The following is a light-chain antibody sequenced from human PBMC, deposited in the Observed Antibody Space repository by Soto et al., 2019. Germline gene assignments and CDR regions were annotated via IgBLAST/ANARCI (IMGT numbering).Light chain of an antibody. CDR1: QDISSY. J-gene: IGKJ4*01. Sequence: DIQLTQSPSFLSASVGDRVTVTCRSSQDISSYLAWYQQKPGKAPKVLIYGASTLQSGVPARFGGSGSGTAFTLTISSLQPEDSATYFCQQVDSYPITFGGGTKVEIK. V-gene: IGKV1-9*01. CDR2: GAS. CDR3: QQVDSYPIT.